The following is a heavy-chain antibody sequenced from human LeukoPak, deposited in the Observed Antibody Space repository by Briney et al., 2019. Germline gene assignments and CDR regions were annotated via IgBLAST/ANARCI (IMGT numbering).Heavy chain of an antibody. Sequence: ASVKVSCKASGYTFTGYYMHWVRQAPGQGLEWMGWINPNSGGTNYAQKFQGRITMTRDTSISTAYMGLSRLRSDDTAVYYCARTGILWLEFDPWGQGTLVTVSS. V-gene: IGHV1-2*02. CDR3: ARTGILWLEFDP. CDR1: GYTFTGYY. D-gene: IGHD3-10*01. J-gene: IGHJ5*02. CDR2: INPNSGGT.